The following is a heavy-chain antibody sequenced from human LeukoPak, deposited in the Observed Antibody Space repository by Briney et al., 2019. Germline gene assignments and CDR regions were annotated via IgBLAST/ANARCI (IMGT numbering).Heavy chain of an antibody. J-gene: IGHJ5*02. D-gene: IGHD3-10*01. CDR2: INWNGGST. V-gene: IGHV3-20*04. CDR3: ARDRYYGSGSYYNGGWFDP. CDR1: GFTFDDYG. Sequence: GGSLRLSCAASGFTFDDYGMSWVRQAPGKGLEWVSGINWNGGSTGYADSVKGRFTISRDNAKNSLYLRMNSLRAEDTALYYCARDRYYGSGSYYNGGWFDPWGQETLVTVSS.